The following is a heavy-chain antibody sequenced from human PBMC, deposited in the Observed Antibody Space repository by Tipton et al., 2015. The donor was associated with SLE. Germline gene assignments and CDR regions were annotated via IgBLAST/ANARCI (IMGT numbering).Heavy chain of an antibody. J-gene: IGHJ4*02. CDR2: IYSSGST. Sequence: TLSLTCTVSGGSISSSKYYWGWIRQPPGKGLEWIGSIYSSGSTYYNPSLKSRVSISVDTSKSQFFLNLRSVTAADTAVYFCARGGASVLIRNCYFDYWGQGSLVTVSS. V-gene: IGHV4-39*07. CDR1: GGSISSSKYY. CDR3: ARGGASVLIRNCYFDY. D-gene: IGHD2-8*01.